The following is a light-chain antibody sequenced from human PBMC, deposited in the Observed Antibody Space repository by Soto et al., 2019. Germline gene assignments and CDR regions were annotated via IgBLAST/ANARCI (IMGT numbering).Light chain of an antibody. Sequence: EIGMTQSPAMLSVSPGERATLSCRASQNVNNRLAWYQQKAGQPPRLLIYGASTRAAGIPARFSGSGSGTEFPLTISSLQFLVFSDYYYQHFNCWPTLLGPET. J-gene: IGKJ3*01. CDR1: QNVNNR. V-gene: IGKV3-15*01. CDR3: QHFNCWPTL. CDR2: GAS.